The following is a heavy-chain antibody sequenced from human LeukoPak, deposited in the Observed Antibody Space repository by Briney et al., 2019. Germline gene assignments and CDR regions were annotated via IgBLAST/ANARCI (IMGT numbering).Heavy chain of an antibody. CDR1: GFTFSSYA. J-gene: IGHJ4*02. CDR3: AKPPGYSSSWYPFDY. V-gene: IGHV3-23*01. CDR2: ISGSGGST. D-gene: IGHD6-13*01. Sequence: GGSLRLSCAASGFTFSSYAMSWVRQAPGKGLEWVSAISGSGGSTYYADSVKGRFTISRDNSKNTLYLQMNSLKAEDTAVYYCAKPPGYSSSWYPFDYWGQGTLVTVSS.